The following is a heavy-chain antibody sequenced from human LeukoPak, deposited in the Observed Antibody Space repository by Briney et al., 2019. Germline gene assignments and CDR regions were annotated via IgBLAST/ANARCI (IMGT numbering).Heavy chain of an antibody. V-gene: IGHV4-34*01. CDR2: INHSGST. J-gene: IGHJ5*02. CDR1: GGSFSGHY. CDR3: ARVLRHIVVVTAIPYWFDP. D-gene: IGHD2-21*02. Sequence: SETLSLTCAVYGGSFSGHYWSWIRQPPGKGLEWIGEINHSGSTNYNPSLKSRVTISVDTSKNQFSLKLSSVTAADTAVYYCARVLRHIVVVTAIPYWFDPWGQGTLVTVSS.